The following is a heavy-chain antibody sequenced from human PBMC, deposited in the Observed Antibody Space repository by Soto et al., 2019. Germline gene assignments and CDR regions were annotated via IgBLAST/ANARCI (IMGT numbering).Heavy chain of an antibody. Sequence: SETLSLTCTVSGGSISSGDYYWSWIRQPPGKGLEWIGYIYYSGSTYCNPSLKSRVTISVDTSKNQFSLKLSSVTAADTAVYYCARVDLSATLRYYYYGMDVWGQGTTVTVSS. CDR2: IYYSGST. J-gene: IGHJ6*02. D-gene: IGHD5-12*01. CDR3: ARVDLSATLRYYYYGMDV. CDR1: GGSISSGDYY. V-gene: IGHV4-30-4*01.